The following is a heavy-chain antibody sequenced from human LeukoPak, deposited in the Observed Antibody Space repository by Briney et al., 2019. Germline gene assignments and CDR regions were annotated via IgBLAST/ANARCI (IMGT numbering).Heavy chain of an antibody. Sequence: PGRSLRLSCAASGFTFSSYAMHWVRQAPGKGLEWVAVISYDGSNKYYADSVKGRFTISRDNSKNTLYLQMNSLRAEDTAVYHCARDLGDTAMDPNYYYYGMDVWGQGTTVTVSS. V-gene: IGHV3-30-3*01. CDR2: ISYDGSNK. CDR1: GFTFSSYA. CDR3: ARDLGDTAMDPNYYYYGMDV. J-gene: IGHJ6*02. D-gene: IGHD5-18*01.